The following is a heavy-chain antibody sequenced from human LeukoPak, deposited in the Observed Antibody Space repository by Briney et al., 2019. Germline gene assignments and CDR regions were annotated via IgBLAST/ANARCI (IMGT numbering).Heavy chain of an antibody. Sequence: GGSLRLSCAASGFTFSRYWMTWVRQAPGKGLEWVANIKEDGSEKYYVDSVKGRFTISRDNAKNSLFLQLNSLRTEDSAVYYCARDEPGARYYYYGLDVWGQGTTVTVSS. CDR3: ARDEPGARYYYYGLDV. D-gene: IGHD6-6*01. V-gene: IGHV3-7*01. CDR2: IKEDGSEK. CDR1: GFTFSRYW. J-gene: IGHJ6*02.